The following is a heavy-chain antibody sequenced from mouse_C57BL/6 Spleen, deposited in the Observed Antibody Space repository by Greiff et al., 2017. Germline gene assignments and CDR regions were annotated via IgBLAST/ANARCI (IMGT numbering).Heavy chain of an antibody. Sequence: VKLQQPGAELVKPGASVKLSCKASGYTFTSYWMQWVKQRPGQGLEWIGEIDPSDSYTNYNQKFKGKATLTVDTSSSAAYMQLSSLTSEDSAVYYCARKEYDYDGGYYFDYWGQGTTLTVSS. CDR2: IDPSDSYT. CDR1: GYTFTSYW. CDR3: ARKEYDYDGGYYFDY. V-gene: IGHV1-50*01. D-gene: IGHD2-4*01. J-gene: IGHJ2*01.